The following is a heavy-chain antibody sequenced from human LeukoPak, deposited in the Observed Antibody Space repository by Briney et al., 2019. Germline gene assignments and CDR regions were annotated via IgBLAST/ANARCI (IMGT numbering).Heavy chain of an antibody. V-gene: IGHV4-59*08. J-gene: IGHJ4*02. CDR2: IFYSGST. Sequence: SETLSPTCTVSGVSMTTYYWSWIRHPPGKGLKWIGYIFYSGSTNYNPSLKSRVTLSVDTSKNQFSLRLSSVTAADTAVYYCARLQFGSGDYHEVDYWGQGTLVTVSS. CDR3: ARLQFGSGDYHEVDY. CDR1: GVSMTTYY. D-gene: IGHD3-22*01.